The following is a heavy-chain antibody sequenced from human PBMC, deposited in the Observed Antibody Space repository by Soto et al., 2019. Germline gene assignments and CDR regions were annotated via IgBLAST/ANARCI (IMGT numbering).Heavy chain of an antibody. J-gene: IGHJ4*02. CDR1: GDTFSSYT. V-gene: IGHV1-69*06. CDR3: AVSSITMIVVVINSYFDY. D-gene: IGHD3-22*01. CDR2: IIPIFGTA. Sequence: SVQVSCKRSGDTFSSYTISWVRQAPGQGLEWMGGIIPIFGTANYAQKFQGRVTITADKSTSTAYMELSSLRSEDTAVYYCAVSSITMIVVVINSYFDYWGQGTLVTSP.